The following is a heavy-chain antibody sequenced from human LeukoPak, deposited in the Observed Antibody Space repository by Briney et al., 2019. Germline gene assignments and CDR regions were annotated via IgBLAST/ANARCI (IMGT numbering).Heavy chain of an antibody. Sequence: GGSLRLSCAASGFTFSSFWMHWVRQVPGKGLVWVSGLNSDGSTTGYVDSVRGRFTISRDNAKSTLYLQMNSLRAEDTAVYYCARGGYGAHMGWGQGTLVTVSS. J-gene: IGHJ4*02. CDR1: GFTFSSFW. CDR2: LNSDGSTT. D-gene: IGHD4-17*01. V-gene: IGHV3-74*01. CDR3: ARGGYGAHMG.